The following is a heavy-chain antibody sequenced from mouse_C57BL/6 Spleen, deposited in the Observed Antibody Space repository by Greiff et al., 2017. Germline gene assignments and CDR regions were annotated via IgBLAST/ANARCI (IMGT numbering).Heavy chain of an antibody. CDR3: ARSRGYYAMDY. J-gene: IGHJ4*01. CDR1: GYTFTDYY. Sequence: EVQLQQSGPVLVKPGASVTMSCKASGYTFTDYYMNWVKQSHGKSLEWIGVINPYNGGTSYNQKFKGKATLTVDTSSSPAYMELNSLTSEDSAVYYCARSRGYYAMDYWGQGTSVTVSS. V-gene: IGHV1-19*01. CDR2: INPYNGGT.